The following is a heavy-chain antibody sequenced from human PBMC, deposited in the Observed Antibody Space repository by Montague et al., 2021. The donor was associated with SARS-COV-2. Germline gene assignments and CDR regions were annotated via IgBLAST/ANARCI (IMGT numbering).Heavy chain of an antibody. CDR1: GFWFSNHG. V-gene: IGHV4-34*01. Sequence: LRLSCAAAGFWFSNHGMNWIRQPPGKGLEWIGEINHSGSTNNNPSLKSRVTMSVDTSKNQFSLKLSSVTAADTAVYYCARGARQGYGFRLGSFDYWGQGTLATVSS. D-gene: IGHD3-10*01. J-gene: IGHJ4*02. CDR3: ARGARQGYGFRLGSFDY. CDR2: INHSGST.